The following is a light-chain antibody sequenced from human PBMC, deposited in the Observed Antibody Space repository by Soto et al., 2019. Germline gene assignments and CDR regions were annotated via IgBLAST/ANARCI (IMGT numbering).Light chain of an antibody. CDR1: QSVSSSY. CDR3: QQYNTSPWT. Sequence: EIVLTQSPGTLSLSPGERGTLSCRASQSVSSSYLAWYQQKPGQAPRLLIYGASNSATGIPHRFSGSGSGTDFTLTISRLEPEDFAVYYGQQYNTSPWTFGQGTKVEIK. V-gene: IGKV3-20*01. CDR2: GAS. J-gene: IGKJ1*01.